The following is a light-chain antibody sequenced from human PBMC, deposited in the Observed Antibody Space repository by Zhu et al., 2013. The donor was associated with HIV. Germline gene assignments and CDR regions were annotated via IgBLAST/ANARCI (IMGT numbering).Light chain of an antibody. CDR1: ESISHY. J-gene: IGKJ4*01. CDR3: QQLNSYLPLT. Sequence: DIQMTQSPSSLSGSLGGRVIITCRASESISHYVNWYQHKPGKGPKLLVYGASNLQSGVPSRFSGSGSGTDFTLTISSLQPEDFATYYCQQLNSYLPLTFGGGTKVEIK. CDR2: GAS. V-gene: IGKV1-39*01.